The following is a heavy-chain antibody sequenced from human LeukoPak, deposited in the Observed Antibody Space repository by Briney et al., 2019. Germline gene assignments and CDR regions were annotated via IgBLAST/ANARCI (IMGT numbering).Heavy chain of an antibody. CDR2: INHSGST. V-gene: IGHV4-34*01. D-gene: IGHD2-2*02. CDR3: ARVVPAAILGCIDY. J-gene: IGHJ4*02. CDR1: GRSFSGYY. Sequence: SETLSLTCAVYGRSFSGYYWSWIRQPAGKGLEWIGEINHSGSTNYNPSLKSRVTISVDTSKNQFSLKLSSVTAADTAVYYCARVVPAAILGCIDYWGQGTLVTVSS.